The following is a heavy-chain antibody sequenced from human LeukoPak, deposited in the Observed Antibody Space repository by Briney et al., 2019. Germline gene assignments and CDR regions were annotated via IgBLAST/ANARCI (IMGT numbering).Heavy chain of an antibody. V-gene: IGHV4-59*12. CDR2: IYHSGSS. D-gene: IGHD6-19*01. CDR1: GGSISSYY. Sequence: SETLSLTCTVSGGSISSYYWSWIRQPPGKGLEWIGYIYHSGSSNYNPSLKSRATISVDTSKNQFSLRLNSVTTTDTAVYYCARSQGQWLYYFDYWSQGTLVTVSS. CDR3: ARSQGQWLYYFDY. J-gene: IGHJ4*02.